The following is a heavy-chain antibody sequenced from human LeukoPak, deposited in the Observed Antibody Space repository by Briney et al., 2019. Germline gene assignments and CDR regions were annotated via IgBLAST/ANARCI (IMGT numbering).Heavy chain of an antibody. V-gene: IGHV4-61*02. Sequence: SETLSLSCTVSGGSISSGSDYWSWIRQPAGRGLEWIGRIYTSGSTNYNPSLKSRVTISVDTSKNQFSLKLSSVTAADTAVYYCARDRIVGATPFDYWGQGTLVTVSS. CDR3: ARDRIVGATPFDY. CDR1: GGSISSGSDY. D-gene: IGHD1-26*01. CDR2: IYTSGST. J-gene: IGHJ4*02.